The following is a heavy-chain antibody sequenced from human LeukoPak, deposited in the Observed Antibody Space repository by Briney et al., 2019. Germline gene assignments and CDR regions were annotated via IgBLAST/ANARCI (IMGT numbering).Heavy chain of an antibody. V-gene: IGHV4-34*01. D-gene: IGHD5-18*01. Sequence: SETLSLTCAVCGGSFSGYYWSWIRQPPGKGLEWIGEINHSGSTNYNPSLKSRVTISVDTSKNQFSLKLSSVTAADTAVYYCASRTQLRYWGQGTLVTVSS. CDR3: ASRTQLRY. CDR1: GGSFSGYY. CDR2: INHSGST. J-gene: IGHJ4*02.